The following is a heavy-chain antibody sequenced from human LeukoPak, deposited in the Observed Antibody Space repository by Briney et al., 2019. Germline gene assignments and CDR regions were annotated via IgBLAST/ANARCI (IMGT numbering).Heavy chain of an antibody. Sequence: PSETLSLTCAVYGVSFSGYYWSWIRQPPGKGLEWIGEINHSGSTNYNPSLKSRVTISVDTSKNQFSLKLSSVTATDTAVYYCARLGSGYWGQGTLVTVSS. D-gene: IGHD1-26*01. CDR2: INHSGST. CDR1: GVSFSGYY. CDR3: ARLGSGY. J-gene: IGHJ4*02. V-gene: IGHV4-34*01.